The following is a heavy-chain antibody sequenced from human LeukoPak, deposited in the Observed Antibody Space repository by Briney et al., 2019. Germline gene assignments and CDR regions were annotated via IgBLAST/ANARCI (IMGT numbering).Heavy chain of an antibody. CDR2: IDNSGST. V-gene: IGHV4-61*01. J-gene: IGHJ5*02. CDR1: GGSVSRGNYY. CDR3: ARDRASGTTIWFDP. D-gene: IGHD1-1*01. Sequence: SETLSLTCTVSGGSVSRGNYYWSWIRQPPGKGLEWIGFIDNSGSTNYNPSLKSRVPISRDTSKSQFSLRLTSVTAADTAIYYCARDRASGTTIWFDPWGQGSLVNVAS.